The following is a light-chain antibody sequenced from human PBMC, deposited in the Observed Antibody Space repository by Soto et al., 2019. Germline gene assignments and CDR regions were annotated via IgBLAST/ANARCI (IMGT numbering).Light chain of an antibody. J-gene: IGKJ5*01. V-gene: IGKV3-15*01. CDR1: QSVRNN. CDR2: GVS. CDR3: QQYGRFPIT. Sequence: ELGMTQSPDTLSVSPGERATLLCRASQSVRNNLAWYQQKPGQAPRLLIYGVSTRATGVPARFSGSGSGTDFTLTISSLEPEDFAVYYCQQYGRFPITFGQGTRLEIK.